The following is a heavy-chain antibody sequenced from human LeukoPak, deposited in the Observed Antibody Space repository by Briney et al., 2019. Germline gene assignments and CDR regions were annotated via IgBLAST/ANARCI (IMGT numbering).Heavy chain of an antibody. CDR2: IIPILGTA. CDR3: AAQRGDAFDI. CDR1: GGTFSSYA. D-gene: IGHD1-1*01. Sequence: VAPVKVSCKASGGTFSSYAISWVRQAPGQGLEWMGGIIPILGTANYAQKFQGRVTITADESTSTAYMELSSLRSEDTAVYYCAAQRGDAFDIWGQGTMVTVSS. J-gene: IGHJ3*02. V-gene: IGHV1-69*13.